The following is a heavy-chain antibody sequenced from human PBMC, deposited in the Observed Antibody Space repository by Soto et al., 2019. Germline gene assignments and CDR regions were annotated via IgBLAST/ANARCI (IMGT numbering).Heavy chain of an antibody. CDR2: TYYKSKCSI. J-gene: IGHJ6*03. V-gene: IGHV6-1*01. CDR3: ALGSWDDVSDQYYMDV. Sequence: SQTLSLTCAISGDSVSSNSAGWNWIRQTPSRGLEWLGRTYYKSKCSINYAESVKSRITINPDTSKNQSSLQLDSLTPEDTAVYYSALGSWDDVSDQYYMDVWGKGTTVTGSS. CDR1: GDSVSSNSAG. D-gene: IGHD1-1*01.